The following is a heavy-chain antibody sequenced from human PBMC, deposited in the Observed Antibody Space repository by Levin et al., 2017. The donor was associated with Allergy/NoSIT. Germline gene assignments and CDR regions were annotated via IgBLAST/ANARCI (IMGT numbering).Heavy chain of an antibody. Sequence: LSLTCAASGFTVSTNYMSWVRQAPGKGLEWVSIIYGDGSRFYGDSVKGRFTISRDNSENTLFLQMNSLRADDTAVYYCARVGSGPAGIDYWGQGTLVTVFS. CDR2: IYGDGSR. CDR3: ARVGSGPAGIDY. V-gene: IGHV3-53*01. J-gene: IGHJ4*02. CDR1: GFTVSTNY. D-gene: IGHD6-13*01.